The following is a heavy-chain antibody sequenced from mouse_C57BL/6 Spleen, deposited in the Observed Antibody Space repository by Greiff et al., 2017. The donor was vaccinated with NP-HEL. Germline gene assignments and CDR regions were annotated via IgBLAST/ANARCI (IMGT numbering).Heavy chain of an antibody. J-gene: IGHJ4*01. D-gene: IGHD1-1*01. CDR1: GFSFNTYA. CDR3: VRKGLYYYGSSSPYYAMDY. Sequence: EVKVVESGGGLVQPKGSLKLSCAASGFSFNTYAMNWVRQAPGKGLEWVARIRSKSNNYATYYADSVKDRFTISRDDSESMLYLQMNNLKTEDTAMYYCVRKGLYYYGSSSPYYAMDYWGQGTSVTVSS. CDR2: IRSKSNNYAT. V-gene: IGHV10-1*01.